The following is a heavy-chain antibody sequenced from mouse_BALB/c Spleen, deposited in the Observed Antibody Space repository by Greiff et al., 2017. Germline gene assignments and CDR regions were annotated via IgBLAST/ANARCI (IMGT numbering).Heavy chain of an antibody. D-gene: IGHD1-1*01. Sequence: EVQLQESGPGLVKPSQSLSLTCTVTGYSITSDYAWNWIRQFPGNKLEWMGYISYSGSTSYNPSLKSRISITRDTSKNQFFLQLNSVTTEDTATYYCARGGLYYGSSYDYWGQGTTLTVSS. CDR2: ISYSGST. V-gene: IGHV3-2*02. CDR1: GYSITSDYA. CDR3: ARGGLYYGSSYDY. J-gene: IGHJ2*01.